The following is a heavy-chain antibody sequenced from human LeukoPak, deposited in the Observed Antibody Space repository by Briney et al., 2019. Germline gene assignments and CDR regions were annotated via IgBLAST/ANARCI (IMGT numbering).Heavy chain of an antibody. V-gene: IGHV3-43*01. CDR1: GFNFDDYT. J-gene: IGHJ4*01. CDR3: AKDLGKVIAAAGTSGFDS. CDR2: INWDGGST. D-gene: IGHD6-13*01. Sequence: GGSLRLSCAASGFNFDDYTMHWVRQIPGKSLEWVSLINWDGGSTFYADSVKGRFTISRDTRKNFLYLQMIGLRTEDTALYYCAKDLGKVIAAAGTSGFDSWGRGTLVTVSS.